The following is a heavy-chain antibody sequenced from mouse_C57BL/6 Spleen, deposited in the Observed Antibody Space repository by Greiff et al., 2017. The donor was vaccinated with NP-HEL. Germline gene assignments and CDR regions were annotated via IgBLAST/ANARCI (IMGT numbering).Heavy chain of an antibody. CDR2: INPSSGYT. D-gene: IGHD1-1*01. V-gene: IGHV1-4*01. CDR3: ARTVVKSYWYFDV. J-gene: IGHJ1*03. CDR1: GYTFTSYT. Sequence: QVQLQQSGAELARPGASVKMSCKASGYTFTSYTMHWEKQRPGQGLEWIGYINPSSGYTKYNQKFKDKATLTADKSSSTAYMQLSSLTSEDSAVYYCARTVVKSYWYFDVWGTGTTVTVSS.